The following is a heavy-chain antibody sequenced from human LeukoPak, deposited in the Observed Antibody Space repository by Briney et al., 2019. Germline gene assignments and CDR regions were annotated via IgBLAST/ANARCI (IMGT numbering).Heavy chain of an antibody. D-gene: IGHD3-3*01. Sequence: GGSLRLSCAASGFNFNNAWMTWVRQAPGRGLEWIGRIKSKADGGTTDYAAPAKDRFTISRDDSKTTLYLQMNTLKAEDTAVYYCAKISSSDYYDSWSGYYIPYYFDYWGQGTLVTVSS. V-gene: IGHV3-15*01. J-gene: IGHJ4*02. CDR1: GFNFNNAW. CDR2: IKSKADGGTT. CDR3: AKISSSDYYDSWSGYYIPYYFDY.